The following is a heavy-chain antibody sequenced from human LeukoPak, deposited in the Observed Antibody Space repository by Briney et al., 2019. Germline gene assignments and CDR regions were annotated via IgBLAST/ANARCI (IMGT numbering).Heavy chain of an antibody. CDR1: GFTFDDYA. V-gene: IGHV3-43*02. J-gene: IGHJ4*02. Sequence: PGGSLRLSCAASGFTFDDYAMHWVRQAPGKGLEWVSLISGDGGSTYYADSVKGRVTIFIDNSKHSLYLQMNSLRTEGAALYYCAIFPRGRERVSYWGQGTLVTVSS. CDR2: ISGDGGST. D-gene: IGHD1-26*01. CDR3: AIFPRGRERVSY.